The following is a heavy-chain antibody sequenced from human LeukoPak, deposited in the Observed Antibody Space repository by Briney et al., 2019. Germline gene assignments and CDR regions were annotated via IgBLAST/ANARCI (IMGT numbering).Heavy chain of an antibody. J-gene: IGHJ4*02. CDR2: MSPNSGDT. D-gene: IGHD7-27*01. CDR3: ARGPPNWGYDY. V-gene: IGHV1-8*01. Sequence: ASVKVSCKASGFTFTSYDFNWVRQATGQRPEWMGWMSPNSGDTGYAQKFQGRVTMTRNTSISTAYMELSSLRSDDTAVYYCARGPPNWGYDYWGPGTLVTVSS. CDR1: GFTFTSYD.